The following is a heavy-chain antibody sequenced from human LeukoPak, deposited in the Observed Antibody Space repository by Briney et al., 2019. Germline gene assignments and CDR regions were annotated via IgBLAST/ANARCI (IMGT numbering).Heavy chain of an antibody. CDR1: GFPFRSYD. D-gene: IGHD1-26*01. Sequence: GGSLILSCLGSGFPFRSYDVHWVRQAPGKGPEWVAYIQDEGISKNYGDSVKGRFDISRDNSKNTVYLDMASLTVADTALYYCAKSRDSANYYFDSWGHGTLVIVSS. V-gene: IGHV3-30*02. J-gene: IGHJ4*01. CDR2: IQDEGISK. CDR3: AKSRDSANYYFDS.